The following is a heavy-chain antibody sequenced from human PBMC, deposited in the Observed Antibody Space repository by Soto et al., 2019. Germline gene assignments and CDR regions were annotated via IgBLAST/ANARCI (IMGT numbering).Heavy chain of an antibody. CDR2: ISAYNGNT. CDR1: GYTFTSYG. CDR3: ARDLGTKTVDY. V-gene: IGHV1-18*01. D-gene: IGHD4-4*01. Sequence: QVQLVQSGAEVKKPGASVKVSCKASGYTFTSYGISWVRQAPGQRLEWMGWISAYNGNTKNAQKLQGRVTMTTDTSTITAHMPLRRLRSDYTAVYSCARDLGTKTVDYWGQGTLVTVSS. J-gene: IGHJ4*02.